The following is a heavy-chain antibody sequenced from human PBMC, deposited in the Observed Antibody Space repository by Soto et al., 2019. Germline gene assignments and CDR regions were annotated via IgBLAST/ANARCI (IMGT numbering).Heavy chain of an antibody. V-gene: IGHV4-30-4*01. D-gene: IGHD6-13*01. CDR2: IYYSGST. CDR3: ARDPQKEGPYSSSWDP. CDR1: GGSISSGDYY. Sequence: SETLSLTCTVSGGSISSGDYYWSWIRQPPGKGLEWIGYIYYSGSTYYNPSLKSRVTISVDTSKNQFSLKLSSVTAADTAVYYCARDPQKEGPYSSSWDPWGQGTLVTVSS. J-gene: IGHJ5*02.